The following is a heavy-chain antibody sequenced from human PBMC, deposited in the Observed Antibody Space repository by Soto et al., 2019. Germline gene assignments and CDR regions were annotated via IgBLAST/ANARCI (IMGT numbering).Heavy chain of an antibody. J-gene: IGHJ3*02. CDR2: INTDGSST. CDR1: GFTFSSYW. D-gene: IGHD6-13*01. CDR3: ASGYSSTWYNAFDI. V-gene: IGHV3-74*01. Sequence: EVQLVESGGDLVQPGGSLRLSCAASGFTFSSYWMHWVRQAPGKGLVWVSRINTDGSSTNYADSVKGRFTISRDNAKNTLFLKMNSLRDEDTAVYYCASGYSSTWYNAFDIWGQGTMVTVSS.